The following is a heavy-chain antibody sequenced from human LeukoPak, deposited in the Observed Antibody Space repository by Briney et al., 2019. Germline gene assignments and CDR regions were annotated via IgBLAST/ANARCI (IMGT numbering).Heavy chain of an antibody. Sequence: QSGGSLTLSCAAYGFTFSSYAMSWVRPAPGKGLEWVSAIIGSGGSTYYADSVKGRLTISRDNSKNTLYLQMNSLRAEDTAVYYCAKAPIVGATTGRYYFDYWGQGTLVTVSS. CDR2: IIGSGGST. V-gene: IGHV3-23*01. CDR3: AKAPIVGATTGRYYFDY. CDR1: GFTFSSYA. D-gene: IGHD1-26*01. J-gene: IGHJ4*02.